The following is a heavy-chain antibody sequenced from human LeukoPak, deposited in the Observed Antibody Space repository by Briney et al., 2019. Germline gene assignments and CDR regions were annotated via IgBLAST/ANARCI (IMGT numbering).Heavy chain of an antibody. D-gene: IGHD2-8*01. CDR2: IQNDGSNE. Sequence: GGSLRLSCAASGFTFSSYVMHWVRQAPGKGLEWVAYIQNDGSNEQYADSLKGRFSISRDSSKNILYLQMNSLRAEDTAVYYCAKDRCSNGIGCYYYYMDVWGKGTTVTISS. CDR3: AKDRCSNGIGCYYYYMDV. V-gene: IGHV3-30*02. CDR1: GFTFSSYV. J-gene: IGHJ6*03.